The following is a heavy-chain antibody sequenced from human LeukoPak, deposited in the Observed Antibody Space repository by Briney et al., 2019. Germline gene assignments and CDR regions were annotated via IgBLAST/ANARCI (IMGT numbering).Heavy chain of an antibody. CDR2: IYYSGST. Sequence: SETLSLTCTVSGGSISSSSYYWGWIRQPPGKGLEWIVSIYYSGSTYYNPSLKSRVTISVDTSKNQFSLKLSSVTAADTAVYYCARNKAAGEQLEEGWFDPWGQGTLVTVSS. CDR1: GGSISSSSYY. D-gene: IGHD6-13*01. V-gene: IGHV4-39*01. J-gene: IGHJ5*02. CDR3: ARNKAAGEQLEEGWFDP.